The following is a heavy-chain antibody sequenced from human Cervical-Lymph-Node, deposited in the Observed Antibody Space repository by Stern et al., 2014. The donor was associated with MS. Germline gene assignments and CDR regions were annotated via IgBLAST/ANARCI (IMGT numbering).Heavy chain of an antibody. CDR1: GFNLGNSY. J-gene: IGHJ4*02. CDR2: ISTDDTTF. Sequence: VQLVESGGGLVKPGGSLRLSCTASGFNLGNSYMNWIRQAPGKGLEWLSYISTDDTTFYYADSVKGRFTMSRDNAKNSVFLQMNSLRVDDTAVYYCARGVSLRDWGQGTLVTVSS. V-gene: IGHV3-11*01. CDR3: ARGVSLRD. D-gene: IGHD5/OR15-5a*01.